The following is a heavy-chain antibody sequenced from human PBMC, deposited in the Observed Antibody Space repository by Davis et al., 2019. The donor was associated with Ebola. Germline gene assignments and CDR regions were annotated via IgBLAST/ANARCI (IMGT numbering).Heavy chain of an antibody. D-gene: IGHD3-3*01. CDR1: GGSVSSGSYY. CDR2: IYYSGST. V-gene: IGHV4-61*01. CDR3: ARVAYDFWSGLENWFDP. Sequence: SETLSLTCTVSGGSVSSGSYYWSWIRQPPGKGLEWIGYIYYSGSTNYNPSLKSRVTISVDTSKNQFSLKLSSVTAADTAVYYCARVAYDFWSGLENWFDPWGQGTLVTVSS. J-gene: IGHJ5*02.